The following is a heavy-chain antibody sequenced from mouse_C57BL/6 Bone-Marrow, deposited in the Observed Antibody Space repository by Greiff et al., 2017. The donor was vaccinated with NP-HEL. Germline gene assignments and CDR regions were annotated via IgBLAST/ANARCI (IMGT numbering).Heavy chain of an antibody. CDR2: IWWDDDK. D-gene: IGHD2-5*01. CDR3: ARIALSNYGGYWYFDV. Sequence: QVTLKVSGPGILQPSQTLSLTCSFSGFSLSTFGMGVGWIRQPSGKGLEWLAHIWWDDDKYYNPALKGRLTISKDTSKNQVFLKIANVDTADTATYYCARIALSNYGGYWYFDVWGTGTTVTVSS. J-gene: IGHJ1*03. CDR1: GFSLSTFGMG. V-gene: IGHV8-8*01.